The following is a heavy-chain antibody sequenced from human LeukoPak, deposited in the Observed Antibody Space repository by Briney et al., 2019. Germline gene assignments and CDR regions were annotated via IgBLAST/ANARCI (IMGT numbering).Heavy chain of an antibody. CDR3: VRLSRGAMNYHMDV. D-gene: IGHD3-10*01. CDR2: SRNKANRYTT. V-gene: IGHV3-72*01. CDR1: GFTFSDHY. J-gene: IGHJ6*03. Sequence: GGSLRLSCAASGFTFSDHYMDWVRQAPGKGLEWVGRSRNKANRYTTTHGESVRGRFTISRDDSENSLYLQLNSLKTEDTGVYYCVRLSRGAMNYHMDVWGKGTTVTISS.